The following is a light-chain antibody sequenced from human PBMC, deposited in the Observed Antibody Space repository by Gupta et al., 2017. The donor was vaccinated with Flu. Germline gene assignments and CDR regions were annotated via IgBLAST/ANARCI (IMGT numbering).Light chain of an antibody. CDR3: QQYGSSPWT. CDR1: QSVSSSY. Sequence: ERATLSCRASQSVSSSYLAWYQQKPGQAPRLLIYGASSRATGIPDRFSGSGCGTDFTLTISRLEPEDFAVYYCQQYGSSPWTFGQGTKVEIK. J-gene: IGKJ1*01. CDR2: GAS. V-gene: IGKV3-20*01.